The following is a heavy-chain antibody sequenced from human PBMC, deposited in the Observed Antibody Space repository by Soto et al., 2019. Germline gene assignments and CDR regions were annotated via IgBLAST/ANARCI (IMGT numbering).Heavy chain of an antibody. CDR3: ARDDRSRSSTSGRGWFDP. CDR1: GGSISSSSYY. D-gene: IGHD2-2*01. J-gene: IGHJ5*02. Sequence: QLQLQESGPGLVKPSETLSLTCTVSGGSISSSSYYWGWIRQPPGRGREWIGRIYYSGSTYYNPSLKSRVTISLNTSRNQFSPELSSVTAADTAVYYCARDDRSRSSTSGRGWFDPWGQGTLVTVSS. V-gene: IGHV4-39*02. CDR2: IYYSGST.